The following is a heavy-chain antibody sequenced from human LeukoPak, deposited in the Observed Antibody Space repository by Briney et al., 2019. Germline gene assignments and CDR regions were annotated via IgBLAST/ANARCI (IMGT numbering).Heavy chain of an antibody. D-gene: IGHD2-8*01. CDR3: ARASNGYYYGMDV. Sequence: GGSLRLSCAASGFTFSSYWMSWVRQAPGKGLEWVANIKQDGNEKYYVDSVKGRFTISRDNAKNSLYLQMNSLRAEDTAVYYCARASNGYYYGMDVWGQGTAVTVSS. J-gene: IGHJ6*02. CDR2: IKQDGNEK. V-gene: IGHV3-7*01. CDR1: GFTFSSYW.